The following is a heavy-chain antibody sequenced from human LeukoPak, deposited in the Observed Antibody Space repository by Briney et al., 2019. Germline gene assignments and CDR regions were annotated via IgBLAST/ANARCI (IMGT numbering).Heavy chain of an antibody. CDR3: ANRPLDY. V-gene: IGHV3-23*01. J-gene: IGHJ4*02. Sequence: GGSLRLSCAASGFSFSTYAMSWVRQAPGKGLEWVSAISATGGSTYYADSVKGRFTISRDNSKDTLYLQINTLRAEDTAVYYCANRPLDYWGQGTLVTVSS. CDR2: ISATGGST. CDR1: GFSFSTYA.